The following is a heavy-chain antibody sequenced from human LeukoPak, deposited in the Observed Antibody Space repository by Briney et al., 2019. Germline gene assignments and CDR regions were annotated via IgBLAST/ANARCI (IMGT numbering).Heavy chain of an antibody. J-gene: IGHJ6*03. D-gene: IGHD1-1*01. CDR3: ARRTGTQDMDV. Sequence: GGSLRLSCAASRFTFSNFAMNWVRQAPGKGLEWVSAISGSGGSTYYADSVKGRFTISRDNSKNALFLQMNSLRAEDTAVYYCARRTGTQDMDVWGKGTTVTVSS. V-gene: IGHV3-23*01. CDR1: RFTFSNFA. CDR2: ISGSGGST.